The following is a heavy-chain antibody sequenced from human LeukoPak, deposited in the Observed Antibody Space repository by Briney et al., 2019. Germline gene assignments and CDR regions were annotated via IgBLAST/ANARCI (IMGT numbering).Heavy chain of an antibody. Sequence: SETLSLTCTVSGGSISSYYWSWIRQPAGKGLEWIGRIYTSGSTNYNPSLKSRVTMSVDTSKNQFSLKLSSVTAADTAVYYCARDIPADDYGDYDMDAFDIWGQGTMVTVSS. CDR1: GGSISSYY. D-gene: IGHD4-17*01. CDR2: IYTSGST. V-gene: IGHV4-4*07. CDR3: ARDIPADDYGDYDMDAFDI. J-gene: IGHJ3*02.